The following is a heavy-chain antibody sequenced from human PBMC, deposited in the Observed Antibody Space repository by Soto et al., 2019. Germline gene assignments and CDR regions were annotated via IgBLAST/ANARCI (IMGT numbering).Heavy chain of an antibody. D-gene: IGHD3-22*01. J-gene: IGHJ4*02. V-gene: IGHV1-69*06. CDR2: IIPIFGTA. Sequence: QVQLVQSGAEVKKPGSSVKVSCKASGGTFSSYAICWVRQAPGQGLELMGGIIPIFGTANYAQKFQGRVTITADKSTSKAYMELSSLRSEDTAVYYCARDRSDYYDSSGYYPYFDYWGQGTLVTVSS. CDR3: ARDRSDYYDSSGYYPYFDY. CDR1: GGTFSSYA.